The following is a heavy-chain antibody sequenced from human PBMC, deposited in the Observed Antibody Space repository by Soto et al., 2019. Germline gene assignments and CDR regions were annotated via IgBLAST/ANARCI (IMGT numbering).Heavy chain of an antibody. CDR2: IIPIFGTA. CDR3: ARVTGTYPRGGDYFDY. Sequence: QVQLVQSGAEVKKPGSSVKVSCKASGGTFSSYAISWVRQAPGQGLEWMGGIIPIFGTANYAQKFQGRVTITAEESTSTAYMELSSLRSEDTAVYYGARVTGTYPRGGDYFDYWGQGTLVTVSS. CDR1: GGTFSSYA. V-gene: IGHV1-69*01. J-gene: IGHJ4*02. D-gene: IGHD1-1*01.